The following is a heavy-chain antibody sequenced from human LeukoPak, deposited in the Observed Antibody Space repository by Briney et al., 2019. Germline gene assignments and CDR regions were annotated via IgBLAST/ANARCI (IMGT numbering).Heavy chain of an antibody. CDR2: IYYSGST. CDR1: GGSTSSGSSY. D-gene: IGHD3-9*01. Sequence: SETLSLTCSVSGGSTSSGSSYWSWIRQPAGKGLEWIGYIYYSGSTNYNPSLKSRVTISVDTSKNQFSLKRSSVTAADTAVYYCARGDILTGYYDAFDIWGQGTMVTVSS. V-gene: IGHV4-61*10. J-gene: IGHJ3*02. CDR3: ARGDILTGYYDAFDI.